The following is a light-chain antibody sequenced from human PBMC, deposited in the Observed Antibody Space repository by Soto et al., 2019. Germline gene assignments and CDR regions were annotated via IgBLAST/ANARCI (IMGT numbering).Light chain of an antibody. CDR1: QSVTSNY. CDR2: GAS. CDR3: QQRSNWPPT. J-gene: IGKJ5*01. Sequence: IVLTQSPGTLSLSPGERATLSCRASQSVTSNYLAWYQQKRGQAPRLLIYGASTRATGIPDRFSGSGSGTDFTLTISSLEPEDFAVYYCQQRSNWPPTFGQGTRLEIK. V-gene: IGKV3D-20*02.